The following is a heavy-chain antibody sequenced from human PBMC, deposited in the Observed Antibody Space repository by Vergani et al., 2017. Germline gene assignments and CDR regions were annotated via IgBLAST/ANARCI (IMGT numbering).Heavy chain of an antibody. J-gene: IGHJ4*02. V-gene: IGHV4-38-2*01. CDR2: LYAGGRT. D-gene: IGHD5-18*01. Sequence: QVQLQESGPGLVKPSETLSLICDVFDFISNGHYWGWIRQYPQKGLEWIGSLYAGGRTYYSTSLKSRVAISIETSKNHFSLRLSSVTAADTAVYYCARHLRGYIYGVFDYWGQGREVTVSS. CDR1: DFISNGHY. CDR3: ARHLRGYIYGVFDY.